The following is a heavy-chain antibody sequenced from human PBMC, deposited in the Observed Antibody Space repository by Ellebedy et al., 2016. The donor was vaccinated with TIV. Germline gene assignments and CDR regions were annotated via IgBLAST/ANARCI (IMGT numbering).Heavy chain of an antibody. J-gene: IGHJ4*02. Sequence: PGGSLRLSCAASGFTFSSYAMSWVRQAPGKGLEWVSTISNTGSRTYYADSVEGRFIISRDNTKKPLYLQMNSLRAEDTAVYYCLREGFYTRSRAKNWWYWGQGTLVTVSS. D-gene: IGHD3-16*01. CDR3: LREGFYTRSRAKNWWY. CDR1: GFTFSSYA. CDR2: ISNTGSRT. V-gene: IGHV3-23*01.